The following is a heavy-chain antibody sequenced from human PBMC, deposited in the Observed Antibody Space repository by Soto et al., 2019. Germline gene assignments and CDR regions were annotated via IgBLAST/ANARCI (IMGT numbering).Heavy chain of an antibody. CDR3: AVGMTSVYCSITSCSNRRYYYYYYMDV. D-gene: IGHD2-2*01. V-gene: IGHV1-8*01. CDR1: GYTFTSYD. Sequence: ASVKVSCKASGYTFTSYDINWVRQATGQGLEWMGWMNPNSGNTGYAQKFQGRVTMTRNTSISTAYMVLSSLRSEDTAVYYCAVGMTSVYCSITSCSNRRYYYYYYMDVWGKGTTVTVSS. J-gene: IGHJ6*03. CDR2: MNPNSGNT.